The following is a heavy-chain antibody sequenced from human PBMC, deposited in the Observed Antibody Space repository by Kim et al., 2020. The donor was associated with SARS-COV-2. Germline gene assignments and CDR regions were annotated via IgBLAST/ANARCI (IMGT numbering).Heavy chain of an antibody. CDR2: IIPIFGTA. D-gene: IGHD3-22*01. CDR3: ARGGRSYYDSSGPHDAFDI. Sequence: SVKVSCKASGGTFSSYAISWVRQAPGQGLEWMGGIIPIFGTANYAQKFQGRVTITADESTSTAYMELSSLRSEDTAVYYCARGGRSYYDSSGPHDAFDILGQGTMVTVSS. J-gene: IGHJ3*02. V-gene: IGHV1-69*13. CDR1: GGTFSSYA.